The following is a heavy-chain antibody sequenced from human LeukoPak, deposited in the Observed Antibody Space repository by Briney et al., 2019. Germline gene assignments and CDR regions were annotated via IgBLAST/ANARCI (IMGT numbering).Heavy chain of an antibody. Sequence: PSQTLSLTCTVSGGSISSGSYYWGWIRQPAGKGLEWIGRIYTSGSTNYNPSLKSRVTISVDTSKNQFSLKLSSVTAADTAVYYCARRGRITMIVEADAFDIWGQGTMVTVSS. CDR3: ARRGRITMIVEADAFDI. CDR2: IYTSGST. V-gene: IGHV4-61*02. J-gene: IGHJ3*02. CDR1: GGSISSGSYY. D-gene: IGHD3-22*01.